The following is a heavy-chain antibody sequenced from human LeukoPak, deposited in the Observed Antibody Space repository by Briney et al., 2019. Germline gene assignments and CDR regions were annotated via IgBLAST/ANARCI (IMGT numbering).Heavy chain of an antibody. D-gene: IGHD5-24*01. CDR1: GYTFTGYY. CDR2: INPNSGGT. J-gene: IGHJ4*02. V-gene: IGHV1-2*02. CDR3: ARERMTTIRSVYGY. Sequence: ASVKVSCKASGYTFTGYYMHWVRQAPGQGLEGMGCINPNSGGTNYAQKFQGRVTMTRDTSISTDYMELSRLRSDETAVYYCARERMTTIRSVYGYWGQGTLVTVSS.